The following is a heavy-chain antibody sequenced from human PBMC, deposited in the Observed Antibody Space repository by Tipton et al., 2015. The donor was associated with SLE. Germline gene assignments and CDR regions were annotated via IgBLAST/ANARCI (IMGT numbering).Heavy chain of an antibody. CDR1: GGSISSGSYY. J-gene: IGHJ4*01. D-gene: IGHD2-8*01. V-gene: IGHV4-61*02. Sequence: TLSLTCTVSGGSISSGSYYWSWIRQPAGKGLEWIGRIYTSGSTNYNPSLKSRVTISVDTSKNQFSLKLSSVTAADTAVYYCARGGASVLIRNCYFDYWGQGSLVTVSS. CDR3: ARGGASVLIRNCYFDY. CDR2: IYTSGST.